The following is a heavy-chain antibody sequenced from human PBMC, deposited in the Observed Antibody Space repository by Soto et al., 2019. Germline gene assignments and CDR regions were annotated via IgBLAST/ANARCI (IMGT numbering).Heavy chain of an antibody. Sequence: SDTLSLTCSVSGDSISTSNWWNWVRQPPGKGLEWIGEIYHSGSTNYNPFLKSRVTISVDKSKNQFSLKLNSVTAADTAVYYCARVIAGRPFDSWGQGALVTVPS. J-gene: IGHJ4*02. D-gene: IGHD6-13*01. V-gene: IGHV4-4*02. CDR3: ARVIAGRPFDS. CDR2: IYHSGST. CDR1: GDSISTSNW.